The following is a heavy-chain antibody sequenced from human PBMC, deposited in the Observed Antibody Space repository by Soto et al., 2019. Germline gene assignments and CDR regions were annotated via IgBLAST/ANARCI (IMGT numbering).Heavy chain of an antibody. CDR2: IYPGDSDT. D-gene: IGHD3-22*01. CDR1: GYSFTSYW. Sequence: GESLKISCKGSGYSFTSYWIGWVRQMPGKDLEWMGIIYPGDSDTRYSPSFQGQVTISRDNSKNTLYLQMNSLRAEDTAVYYCAKDRKNRYYYDSNPAPGYWGQGTLVTVSS. J-gene: IGHJ4*02. V-gene: IGHV5-51*01. CDR3: AKDRKNRYYYDSNPAPGY.